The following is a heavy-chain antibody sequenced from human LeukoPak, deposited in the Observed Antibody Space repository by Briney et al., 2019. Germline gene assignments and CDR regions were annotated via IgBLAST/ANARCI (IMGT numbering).Heavy chain of an antibody. J-gene: IGHJ3*02. V-gene: IGHV4-59*08. CDR1: GGSISSYY. CDR2: VFYTGST. Sequence: PSETLSLTCTVSGGSISSYYWTWIRQPPGKGLEWIGYVFYTGSTNYNPSLKSRVTTSVDTSKNQFSLRLSSMTAADTAVYYCARTAGRGVDDAFDIWGQGTMVTVSS. D-gene: IGHD6-19*01. CDR3: ARTAGRGVDDAFDI.